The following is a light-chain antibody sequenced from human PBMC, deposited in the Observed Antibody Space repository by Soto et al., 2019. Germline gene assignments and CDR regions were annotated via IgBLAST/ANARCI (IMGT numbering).Light chain of an antibody. J-gene: IGKJ1*01. CDR3: QQYGSSPEWT. Sequence: EVVLTQSPGTLSLSPGERATLSCRASQSVGSSYLAWYQQKPGQAPRLLIHGASSRGTGIPDRFSGSGSGTDFPLTISRLEPEDFAVYYSQQYGSSPEWTFGQGTKVEIK. CDR1: QSVGSSY. V-gene: IGKV3-20*01. CDR2: GAS.